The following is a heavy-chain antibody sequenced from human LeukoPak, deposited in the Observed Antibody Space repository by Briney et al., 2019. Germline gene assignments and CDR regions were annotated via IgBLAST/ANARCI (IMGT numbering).Heavy chain of an antibody. V-gene: IGHV3-23*01. CDR1: GFIFSSYA. CDR2: ISGSGRST. J-gene: IGHJ4*02. CDR3: AHPSTPDYGGLDY. D-gene: IGHD4-17*01. Sequence: GGSLRLTCAASGFIFSSYAMTWVRQAPGKGLEWVSAISGSGRSTYYADSVKGRFTISRDNSKNTLYLQMNSLRAEDTAVYYCAHPSTPDYGGLDYWGQGTLVTVSS.